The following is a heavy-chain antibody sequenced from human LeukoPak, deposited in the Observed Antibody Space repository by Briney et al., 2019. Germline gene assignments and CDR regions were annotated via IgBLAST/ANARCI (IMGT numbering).Heavy chain of an antibody. V-gene: IGHV4-34*01. CDR3: ARGLPYYDILTGKYYYYYYGMDV. D-gene: IGHD3-9*01. CDR1: GGSFSSYY. Sequence: SETLSLTCAVYGGSFSSYYWSWIRQPPGKGLEWIGEINHSGSTNYNPSLKSRVTISVDTSKNQFSLKLSSVTAADTAVYYCARGLPYYDILTGKYYYYYYGMDVWGQGTTVTVSS. J-gene: IGHJ6*02. CDR2: INHSGST.